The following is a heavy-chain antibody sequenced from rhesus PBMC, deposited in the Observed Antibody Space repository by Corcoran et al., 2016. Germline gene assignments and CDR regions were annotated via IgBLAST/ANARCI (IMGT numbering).Heavy chain of an antibody. CDR2: ISNGGGST. V-gene: IGHV3S5*01. CDR1: GFTFSSYG. CDR3: AKDREWLLHRGGLDS. D-gene: IGHD3-28*01. J-gene: IGHJ6*01. Sequence: EVQLVESGGGLVQPGGSLRLSCAASGFTFSSYGMSWVRQAPRKGLAWVSYISNGGGSTSYADSVRGRFTISRDNSKHTHSLQMNSLRAEDTAVYYCAKDREWLLHRGGLDSWGQGVVVTVSS.